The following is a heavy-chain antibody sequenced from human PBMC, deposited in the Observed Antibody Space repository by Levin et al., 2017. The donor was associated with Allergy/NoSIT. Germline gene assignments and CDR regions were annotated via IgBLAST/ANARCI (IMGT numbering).Heavy chain of an antibody. CDR3: ARDRVVASSGTYYYYGMAV. J-gene: IGHJ6*02. Sequence: SETLSLTCIVSGGSISSYHWSWIRQPPGKGLEWIGYIYYSGSTNYNPSLKSRVTMSVDTSKNQFSLTLNSVTATDTAVYYCARDRVVASSGTYYYYGMAVWGQGTTVTVSS. V-gene: IGHV4-59*01. CDR1: GGSISSYH. D-gene: IGHD2-15*01. CDR2: IYYSGST.